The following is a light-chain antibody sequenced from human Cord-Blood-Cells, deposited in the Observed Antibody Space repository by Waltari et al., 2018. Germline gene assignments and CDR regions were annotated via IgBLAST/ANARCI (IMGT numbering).Light chain of an antibody. CDR3: QQYGSSPPWM. J-gene: IGKJ1*01. V-gene: IGKV3-20*01. Sequence: EIVLTQSPGTLSLSPGERATLSCRASQSVSSSYLAWYQQKPGQAPRLLIYGASSRATGIPDRFSGSGSGTDFTLTISRLEPEDFAVYYCQQYGSSPPWMFGQGP. CDR2: GAS. CDR1: QSVSSSY.